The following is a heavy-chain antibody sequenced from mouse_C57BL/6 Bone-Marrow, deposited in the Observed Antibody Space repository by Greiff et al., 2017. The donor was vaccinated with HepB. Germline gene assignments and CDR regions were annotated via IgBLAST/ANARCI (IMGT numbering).Heavy chain of an antibody. V-gene: IGHV1-80*01. CDR3: ARKRSPYWYFDG. Sequence: QVQLKESGAELVKPGASVKISCKASGYAFSSYWMNWVKQRPGKGLEWIGQIYPGDGDTNYNGKFKGKATLTADKSSSTAYMQLSSLTSEDSAVYYCARKRSPYWYFDGWGTGTTVTVAS. CDR1: GYAFSSYW. J-gene: IGHJ1*03. D-gene: IGHD1-1*01. CDR2: IYPGDGDT.